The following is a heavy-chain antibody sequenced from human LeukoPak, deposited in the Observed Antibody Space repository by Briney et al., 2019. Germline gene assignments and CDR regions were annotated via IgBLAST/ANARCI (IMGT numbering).Heavy chain of an antibody. D-gene: IGHD2-21*02. J-gene: IGHJ3*01. CDR2: INTDGTVT. V-gene: IGHV3-74*01. CDR3: AKETDSFDV. CDR1: GFTFSKYW. Sequence: PGGSLRLSCAASGFTFSKYWMLWVRQAPGKGLESVSRINTDGTVTTYADSVKGRFTVSRDNSKNTVSLQMNSLRPDDTAVYYCAKETDSFDVWGQGTMVTVSS.